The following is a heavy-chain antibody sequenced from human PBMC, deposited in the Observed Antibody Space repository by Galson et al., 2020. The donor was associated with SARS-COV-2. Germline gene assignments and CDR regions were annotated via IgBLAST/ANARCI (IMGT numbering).Heavy chain of an antibody. CDR1: GFSLSTSGMC. J-gene: IGHJ4*02. CDR3: ALMPAGVVALDY. D-gene: IGHD2-15*01. Sequence: SGPTLVKPTQTLTLTCTFSGFSLSTSGMCVSWIRQPPGKALEWLARIDWDDDKYYSTSLKTRLTISKDTSKHQVVLTMTNMDPVDTATYYCALMPAGVVALDYWGQGTLVTVSS. V-gene: IGHV2-70*11. CDR2: IDWDDDK.